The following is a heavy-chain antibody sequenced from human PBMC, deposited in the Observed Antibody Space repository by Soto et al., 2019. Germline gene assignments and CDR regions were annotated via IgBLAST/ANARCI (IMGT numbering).Heavy chain of an antibody. J-gene: IGHJ4*02. Sequence: GGSLRLSCAASGFTFSSYSMNWVRQAPGKGLEWVSSISSSSSYIYYADSVKGRFTISRDNAKNSLYLQMNSLRAEDTAAYYCARVKGFLEWLLYPFDYWGQGTLVTVSS. CDR1: GFTFSSYS. V-gene: IGHV3-21*01. CDR3: ARVKGFLEWLLYPFDY. D-gene: IGHD3-3*01. CDR2: ISSSSSYI.